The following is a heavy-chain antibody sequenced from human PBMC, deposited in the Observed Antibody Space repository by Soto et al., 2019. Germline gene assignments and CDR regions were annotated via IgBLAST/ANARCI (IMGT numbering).Heavy chain of an antibody. Sequence: QVQLEQSAPEVKKPGASVKVSCKASGYTFTTCGISWVRQGTGQGLEWMGWINTHNGNTNYAQNLQGRVIMTADTSTSTAYMELRSLRSDDTAVYYCTREGSAPYYYYGMDAWGQGTTVTVSS. CDR1: GYTFTTCG. CDR3: TREGSAPYYYYGMDA. D-gene: IGHD3-10*01. CDR2: INTHNGNT. V-gene: IGHV1-18*01. J-gene: IGHJ6*02.